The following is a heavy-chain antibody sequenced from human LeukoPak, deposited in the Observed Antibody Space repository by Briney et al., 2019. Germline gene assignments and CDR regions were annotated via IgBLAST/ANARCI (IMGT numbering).Heavy chain of an antibody. CDR3: ARRRYDSSGYYDY. D-gene: IGHD3-22*01. J-gene: IGHJ4*02. CDR2: IYYSGST. V-gene: IGHV4-59*08. Sequence: SETLSLTCTVSGGSISSYYWSWIRQPPGKGLEWIGYIYYSGSTNYNPSLKSRVTISVDTSKNQFSLKLSSVTAADTAVYYCARRRYDSSGYYDYWGQGTLVTVSS. CDR1: GGSISSYY.